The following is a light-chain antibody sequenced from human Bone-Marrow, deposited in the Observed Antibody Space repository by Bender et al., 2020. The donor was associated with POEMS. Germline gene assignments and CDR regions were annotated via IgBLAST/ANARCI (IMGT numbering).Light chain of an antibody. CDR1: SSDVGNSNL. J-gene: IGLJ1*01. CDR2: DVS. V-gene: IGLV2-23*02. Sequence: QSALTQPASVSGSPGQSITISCTGTSSDVGNSNLVSWYQQHPGKAPKLMIYDVSNRPSGVSNRFSASKSGSTASLTISGLQAEDEADYYCSSYDATTTLFVFGSGTKVAVL. CDR3: SSYDATTTLFV.